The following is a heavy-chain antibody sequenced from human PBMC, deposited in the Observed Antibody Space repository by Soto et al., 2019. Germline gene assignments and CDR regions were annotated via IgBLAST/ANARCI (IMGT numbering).Heavy chain of an antibody. CDR3: ARVDYYDSSCSPRGAFDI. V-gene: IGHV1-2*04. CDR2: INPNSGGT. Sequence: ASVKVSCKACGYTFTGYYMHWVRQAPGQGLEWMGWINPNSGGTNYAQKFQGWVTMTRDTSISTAYMELSRLRSDDTAVYYCARVDYYDSSCSPRGAFDIWGQGTMVTVSS. CDR1: GYTFTGYY. D-gene: IGHD3-22*01. J-gene: IGHJ3*02.